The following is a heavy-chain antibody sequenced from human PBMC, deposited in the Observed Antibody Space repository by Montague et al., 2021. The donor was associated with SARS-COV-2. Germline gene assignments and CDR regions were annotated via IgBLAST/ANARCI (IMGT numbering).Heavy chain of an antibody. CDR3: AWGYDTNGDWDL. V-gene: IGHV3-69-1*02. CDR1: GFTFSNYE. D-gene: IGHD2-21*01. J-gene: IGHJ5*02. CDR2: ITSGSTI. Sequence: SLRLSCAASGFTFSNYEMNWVRQAPGKGLEWVSEITSGSTIFDAGSVGGRLTTPRDNAKKSPYLQQDSLGVEDTAVYYCAWGYDTNGDWDLWGRGTLVTVSS.